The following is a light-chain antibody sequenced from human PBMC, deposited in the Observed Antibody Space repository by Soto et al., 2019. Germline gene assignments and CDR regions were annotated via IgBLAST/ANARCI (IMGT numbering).Light chain of an antibody. CDR1: SYNSGAGYD. V-gene: IGLV1-40*01. CDR2: GNS. CDR3: QSYDSSLSAYV. Sequence: QSVLAQPPSVSGAPGQKVTISCTGSSYNSGAGYDLHWYQQLPGTAPKLLLYGNSNRPSGVPDRFSGSKSGTSASLAITGLQAEDEADYYCQSYDSSLSAYVYGTGTKVTVL. J-gene: IGLJ1*01.